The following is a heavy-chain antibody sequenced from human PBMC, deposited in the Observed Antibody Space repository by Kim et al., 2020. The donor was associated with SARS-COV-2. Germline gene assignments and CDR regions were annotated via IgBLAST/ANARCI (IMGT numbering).Heavy chain of an antibody. Sequence: ASVKVSCKASGYTFTSYAMNWVRQAPGQGLEWMGWINTNTGNPTYAQGFTGRFVLSLDTSVSTAYLQISSLKAEDTAVYYCARDQGDGPNQDYYGMDVWGQGTTVTVSS. D-gene: IGHD2-2*01. CDR3: ARDQGDGPNQDYYGMDV. CDR1: GYTFTSYA. CDR2: INTNTGNP. V-gene: IGHV7-4-1*02. J-gene: IGHJ6*02.